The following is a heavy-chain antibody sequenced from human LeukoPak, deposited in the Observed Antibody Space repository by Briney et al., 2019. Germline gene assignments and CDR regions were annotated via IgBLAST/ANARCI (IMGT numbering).Heavy chain of an antibody. Sequence: SETLSLTCTVSGGSISSSYWSWIRQPPGKGLEWIGYIYYSGSTNYNPALKSRVTMSVDTSKNQFSLNLSSVTAADTAVYYCARGPYSSRYDYWGQGTAVTVSS. V-gene: IGHV4-59*01. CDR1: GGSISSSY. D-gene: IGHD6-13*01. CDR3: ARGPYSSRYDY. J-gene: IGHJ4*02. CDR2: IYYSGST.